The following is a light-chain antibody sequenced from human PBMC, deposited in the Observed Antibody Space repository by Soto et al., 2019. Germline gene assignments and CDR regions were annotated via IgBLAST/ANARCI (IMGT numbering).Light chain of an antibody. J-gene: IGLJ2*01. CDR3: AAWDDILSVV. CDR1: SSNIGSNY. V-gene: IGLV1-47*01. CDR2: RNN. Sequence: QSVLTQPPSASGTPGQRVTISCSGSSSNIGSNYVYWYHQLPGTAPKLLIYRNNQRPSGVPDRFSGSKSGTSASLAISGLRSEDEADYYCAAWDDILSVVFGGGTQLTVL.